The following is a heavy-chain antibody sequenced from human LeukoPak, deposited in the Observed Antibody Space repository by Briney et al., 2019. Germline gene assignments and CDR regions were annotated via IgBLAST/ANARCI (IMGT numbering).Heavy chain of an antibody. Sequence: GGSLRLSCAASGFTFSSYAMHWVRQAPGKGLEWVAVISYDGSNKYYADSVKGRFTISRDNSKNTLYLQMNSLRAEDTAVYYCASLVAVAADCWGQGTLVTVSS. V-gene: IGHV3-30-3*01. J-gene: IGHJ4*02. CDR1: GFTFSSYA. CDR3: ASLVAVAADC. CDR2: ISYDGSNK. D-gene: IGHD6-19*01.